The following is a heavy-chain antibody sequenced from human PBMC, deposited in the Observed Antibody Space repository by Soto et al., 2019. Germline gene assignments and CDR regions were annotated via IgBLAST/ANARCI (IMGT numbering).Heavy chain of an antibody. D-gene: IGHD2-15*01. CDR2: IYTDGTT. CDR3: AREVRGGFTGIFDQ. CDR1: GDSISDYFY. V-gene: IGHV4-4*07. J-gene: IGHJ4*02. Sequence: QVQLQGSGPGQVKPSETLYLTYTVSGDSISDYFYWSWIRQPAGKGLEWIGRIYTDGTTKYNPSLKSRVTLSLDKSKNQFSLRLRSVTAADTAVYYFAREVRGGFTGIFDQWGRGSRVTVSS.